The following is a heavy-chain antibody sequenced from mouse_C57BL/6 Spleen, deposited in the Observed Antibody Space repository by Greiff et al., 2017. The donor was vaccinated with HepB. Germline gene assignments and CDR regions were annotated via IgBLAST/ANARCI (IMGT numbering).Heavy chain of an antibody. J-gene: IGHJ4*01. CDR2: INPNNGGT. Sequence: EVQLQESGPELVKPGASVKIPCKASGYTFTDYNMDWVKQSHGKSLEWIGDINPNNGGTIYNQKFKGKATLTVDKSSSTAYMELRSLTSEDTAVYYCARGNYDYDYYYAMDYWGQGTSVTVSS. CDR1: GYTFTDYN. CDR3: ARGNYDYDYYYAMDY. D-gene: IGHD2-4*01. V-gene: IGHV1-18*01.